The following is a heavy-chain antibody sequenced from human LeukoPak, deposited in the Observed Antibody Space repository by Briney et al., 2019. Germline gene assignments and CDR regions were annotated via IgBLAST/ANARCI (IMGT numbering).Heavy chain of an antibody. CDR3: ARDRHYGSGSSRQGYYYYYYMDV. CDR2: INSDGSST. Sequence: GGSLRLSCAASGFTFSSYWMHWVRQAPGKGLVWVSRINSDGSSTSYADSVKGRFTISRDNSKNTLYLQMNSLRAEDTAVYYCARDRHYGSGSSRQGYYYYYYMDVWGKGTTVTVSS. D-gene: IGHD3-10*01. CDR1: GFTFSSYW. V-gene: IGHV3-74*01. J-gene: IGHJ6*03.